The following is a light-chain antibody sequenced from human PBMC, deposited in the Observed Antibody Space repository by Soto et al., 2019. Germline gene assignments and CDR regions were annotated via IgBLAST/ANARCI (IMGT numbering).Light chain of an antibody. Sequence: EIVMTQSPATLSVSPGERATLSCRASQSVSSNLAWYQQKPGQAPSPLIYDISARATGIPTRFSGSGSGTEFTLTISSLQSEDFAVYYCQQYNDWPLTFGGGTKVEIK. CDR1: QSVSSN. CDR2: DIS. CDR3: QQYNDWPLT. V-gene: IGKV3D-15*01. J-gene: IGKJ4*01.